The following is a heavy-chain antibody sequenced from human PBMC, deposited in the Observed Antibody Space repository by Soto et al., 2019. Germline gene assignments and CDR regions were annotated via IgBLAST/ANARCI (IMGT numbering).Heavy chain of an antibody. J-gene: IGHJ5*02. CDR2: INVYNGNT. Sequence: QVQLVQSGGEVKKPGASVKVSCKASGYTFTNYGISWVRQAPGQGLEWMGWINVYNGNTKYAQKVQGRVTMTTDTSTSTAYMELRSLRSDDTAVYYGAGGVVSGSYYNQYSWFGPWGQGTLVTVSS. D-gene: IGHD3-10*01. V-gene: IGHV1-18*01. CDR1: GYTFTNYG. CDR3: AGGVVSGSYYNQYSWFGP.